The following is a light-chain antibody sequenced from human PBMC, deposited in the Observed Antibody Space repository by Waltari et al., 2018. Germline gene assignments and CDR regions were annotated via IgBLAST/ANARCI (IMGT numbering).Light chain of an antibody. Sequence: EIVLTQSPGTLSLSPGERATLSCRASQGVGQYLAWYQQRPGQAPRLLLYHTSIRATGIPDRFSGSGYGTDFSLTISRLESEDFAVYFCQKYDIRPATFGQGTTVEIK. CDR1: QGVGQY. CDR3: QKYDIRPAT. CDR2: HTS. V-gene: IGKV3-20*01. J-gene: IGKJ1*01.